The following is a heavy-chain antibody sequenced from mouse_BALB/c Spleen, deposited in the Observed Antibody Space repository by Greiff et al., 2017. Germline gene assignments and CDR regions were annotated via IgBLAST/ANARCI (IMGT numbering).Heavy chain of an antibody. CDR2: INPSTGYT. Sequence: VQLQQSGAELAKPGASVKMSCKASGYTFTSYWMHWVKQRPGQGLEWIGYINPSTGYTEYNQKFKDKATLTADKSSSTAYMQLSSLTSEDSAVYYCARYGNFYYAMDYRGQGTSVNGSS. CDR1: GYTFTSYW. V-gene: IGHV1-7*01. J-gene: IGHJ4*01. CDR3: ARYGNFYYAMDY. D-gene: IGHD2-1*01.